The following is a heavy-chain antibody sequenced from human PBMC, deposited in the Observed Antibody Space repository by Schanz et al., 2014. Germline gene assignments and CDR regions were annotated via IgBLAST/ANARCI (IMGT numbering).Heavy chain of an antibody. CDR2: IHYSGNS. V-gene: IGHV4-59*07. CDR1: GGSISRLY. CDR3: ARSEPLPTDDNTAYFLDY. D-gene: IGHD3-22*01. J-gene: IGHJ4*02. Sequence: VQLQQSGPGLVKPSDTLSLTCTVSGGSISRLYWSWIRQPPGKGLEWIGYIHYSGNSNYNPSLKSRVTISLDTSKSQFSLKLTSVTAADTAVYYCARSEPLPTDDNTAYFLDYWGQGTLVTVSS.